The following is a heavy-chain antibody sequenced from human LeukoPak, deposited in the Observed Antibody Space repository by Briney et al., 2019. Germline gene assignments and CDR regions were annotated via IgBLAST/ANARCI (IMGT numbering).Heavy chain of an antibody. V-gene: IGHV3-20*04. J-gene: IGHJ4*02. CDR1: GFTIVDHG. CDR3: ARDRDYYDAYFDY. CDR2: IKWDGGST. D-gene: IGHD3-22*01. Sequence: GGSLRLSCAASGFTIVDHGMSWVRQAPGRGLEWVSGIKWDGGSTGYADSVKGRFTISRDNAKNSLYLQMNSLRAEDTAVYYCARDRDYYDAYFDYWGQGTLVTVSS.